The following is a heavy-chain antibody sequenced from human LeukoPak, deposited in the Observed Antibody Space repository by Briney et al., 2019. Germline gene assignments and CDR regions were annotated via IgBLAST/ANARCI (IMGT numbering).Heavy chain of an antibody. D-gene: IGHD2-15*01. J-gene: IGHJ4*02. CDR3: ARVVASTSIDF. V-gene: IGHV4-38-2*02. Sequence: PSETLSLTCIVSGYSIIGDYFWGWVRQPPGKGPEWIGSIFHSGDVYYNPSLTSRVTLSVDPSNNRFSLKVTSVTAADTAIYYCARVVASTSIDFWGQGTLVTVSS. CDR2: IFHSGDV. CDR1: GYSIIGDYF.